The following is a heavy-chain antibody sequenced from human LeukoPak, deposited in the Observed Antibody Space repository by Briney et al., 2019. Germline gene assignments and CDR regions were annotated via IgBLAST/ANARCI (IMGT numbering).Heavy chain of an antibody. Sequence: ASVKVSCKAFEYSLTNYYVHWVRQAPGQGLEWMGEINPSGGSTSYAQKFQGRITVTRDTYTNTVYMDLSSLRSEDTATYYYARGAPTTRIGAGRFDYWGQGSLLTVAS. CDR2: INPSGGST. J-gene: IGHJ4*02. CDR3: ARGAPTTRIGAGRFDY. CDR1: EYSLTNYY. V-gene: IGHV1-46*01. D-gene: IGHD5-12*01.